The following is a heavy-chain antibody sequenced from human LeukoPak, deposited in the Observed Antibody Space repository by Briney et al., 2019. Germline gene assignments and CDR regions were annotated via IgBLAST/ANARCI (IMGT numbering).Heavy chain of an antibody. J-gene: IGHJ3*02. D-gene: IGHD5-18*01. CDR1: GFTVSSDY. CDR2: ISGSGGST. Sequence: GGSLRLSRAASGFTVSSDYMSWVRQAPGKGLEWVSAISGSGGSTYYADSVKGRFTISRDNSKNTLYLQMNSLRAEDTAVYYCAKGRYSYDNDAFDIWGQGTMVTVSS. CDR3: AKGRYSYDNDAFDI. V-gene: IGHV3-23*01.